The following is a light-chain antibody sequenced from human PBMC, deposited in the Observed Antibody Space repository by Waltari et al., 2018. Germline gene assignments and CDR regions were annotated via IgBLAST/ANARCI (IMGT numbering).Light chain of an antibody. V-gene: IGLV2-23*02. J-gene: IGLJ3*02. CDR3: CSYGGRSTLV. CDR2: EVT. CDR1: STDVGASNL. Sequence: QSALAQPAPVSGPPGQSIPISCTATSTDVGASNLISWYQHHPGRTPKLMIYEVTKRPSGVSDRFSGSKSDNTASLTISGLQAEDEGDYYCCSYGGRSTLVFGGGTKLTVL.